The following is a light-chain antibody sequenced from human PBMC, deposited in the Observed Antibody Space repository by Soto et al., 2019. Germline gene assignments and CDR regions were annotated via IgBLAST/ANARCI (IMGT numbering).Light chain of an antibody. CDR3: SSYTSSSTPFVV. V-gene: IGLV2-14*01. CDR1: SSDVGGYNY. Sequence: QSALTQPASVSGSPGQSITISCTGTSSDVGGYNYVSWYQQHPGKAPTLMIYDVSNRPSRVSNRFSGSKSGNTASLTISGLQAEDEADYYCSSYTSSSTPFVVFGGGTKLTVL. CDR2: DVS. J-gene: IGLJ2*01.